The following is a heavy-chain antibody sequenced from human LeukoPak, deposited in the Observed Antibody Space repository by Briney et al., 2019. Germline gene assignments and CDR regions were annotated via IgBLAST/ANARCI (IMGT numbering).Heavy chain of an antibody. CDR1: GGSINSHY. J-gene: IGHJ6*03. D-gene: IGHD5-18*01. V-gene: IGHV4-59*11. CDR3: SRGTAAYYYHYYMDV. CDR2: IYYSGST. Sequence: SETLSLTCTVSGGSINSHYWSWIRQPPGKGLEWIGYIYYSGSTNYNPSLKSRVTISVDTSKNQFSLKLSSVTAADTAVYYCSRGTAAYYYHYYMDVWGKGTTVTVSS.